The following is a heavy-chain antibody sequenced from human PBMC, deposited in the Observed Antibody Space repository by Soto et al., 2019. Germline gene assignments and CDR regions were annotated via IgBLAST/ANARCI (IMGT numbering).Heavy chain of an antibody. D-gene: IGHD6-19*01. V-gene: IGHV3-23*01. Sequence: GGSLRLSCEASGFTFSNYAMSWVRQAPGKGLEWVSALSGSAFATYYADSVKGQFTISRDNSKNTLYLQMNSLRVEDTAVYYCAKEVAGEDSPFDYWGQGTLVTVSS. J-gene: IGHJ4*02. CDR2: LSGSAFAT. CDR3: AKEVAGEDSPFDY. CDR1: GFTFSNYA.